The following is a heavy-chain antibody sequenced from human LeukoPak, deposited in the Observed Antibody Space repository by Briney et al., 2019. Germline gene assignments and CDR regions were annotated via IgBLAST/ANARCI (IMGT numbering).Heavy chain of an antibody. CDR3: ARVYSRANDY. CDR1: GFSFSDYW. V-gene: IGHV3-11*01. D-gene: IGHD2-15*01. CDR2: ISSSGSTI. J-gene: IGHJ4*02. Sequence: PGGSLRLSCAASGFSFSDYWMMWVRQAPGKGLEWVSYISSSGSTIYYADSVKGRFTISRDNAKNSLYLQMNSLRAEDTAVYYCARVYSRANDYWGQGTLVTVSS.